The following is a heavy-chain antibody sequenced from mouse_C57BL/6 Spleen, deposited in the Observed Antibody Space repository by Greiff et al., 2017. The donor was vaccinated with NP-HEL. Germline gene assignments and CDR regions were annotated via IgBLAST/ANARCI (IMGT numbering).Heavy chain of an antibody. V-gene: IGHV1-80*01. CDR1: GYTFTSYW. Sequence: QVQLQQPGAELVRPGSSVKLSCKASGYTFTSYWMNWVKQRPGKGLEWIGQIYPGDGDTNYNGKFKGKATLTADKSSSTAYMQLSSLTYEDSAVYYCARSGGSSYWYCDVWGTGTTVTVSS. D-gene: IGHD1-1*01. CDR2: IYPGDGDT. J-gene: IGHJ1*03. CDR3: ARSGGSSYWYCDV.